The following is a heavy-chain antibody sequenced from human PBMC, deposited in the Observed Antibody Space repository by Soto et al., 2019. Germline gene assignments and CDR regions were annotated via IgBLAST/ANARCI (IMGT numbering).Heavy chain of an antibody. Sequence: ASVKVSCKASGYTFTGYYIHWVRQAPGQGLEWMGEISPNSGGTKYAQNFQDRVTMTRDTSISTVYMELSNLSPDDTAVYYCGRGRSGELVVFYWGQGTLVTV. CDR1: GYTFTGYY. CDR3: GRGRSGELVVFY. V-gene: IGHV1-2*02. CDR2: ISPNSGGT. D-gene: IGHD1-7*01. J-gene: IGHJ4*02.